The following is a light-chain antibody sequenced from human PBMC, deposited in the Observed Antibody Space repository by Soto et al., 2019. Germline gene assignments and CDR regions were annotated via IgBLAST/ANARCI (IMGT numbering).Light chain of an antibody. V-gene: IGLV1-51*01. CDR2: DDN. CDR1: SSNIGGNS. CDR3: QSHDNSLSGFYV. Sequence: QSAMTQPPSVSAAPGQKVTISCSGSSSNIGGNSVSWYQQLPGTAPKLLIYDDNKRPSGIPDRFSGSKSGTSATLGITGFQTGDEADYYCQSHDNSLSGFYVFGTGTKLTVL. J-gene: IGLJ1*01.